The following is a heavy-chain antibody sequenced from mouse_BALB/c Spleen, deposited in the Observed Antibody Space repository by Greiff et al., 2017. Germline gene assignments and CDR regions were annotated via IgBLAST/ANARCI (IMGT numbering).Heavy chain of an antibody. J-gene: IGHJ4*01. Sequence: VQRVESGPGLVAPSQSLSITCTVSGFSLTSYGVHWVRQPPGKGLEWLGVIWAGGSTNYNSALMSRLSISKDNSKSQVFLKMNSLQTDDTAMYYCARGTGGYYYAMDYWGQGTSVTVSS. CDR1: GFSLTSYG. CDR2: IWAGGST. D-gene: IGHD1-1*02. CDR3: ARGTGGYYYAMDY. V-gene: IGHV2-9*02.